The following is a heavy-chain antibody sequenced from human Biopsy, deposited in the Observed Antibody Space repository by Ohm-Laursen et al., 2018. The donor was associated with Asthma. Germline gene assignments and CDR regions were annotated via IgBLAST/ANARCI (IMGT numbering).Heavy chain of an antibody. CDR3: ARKAGSCISRTCYSLDF. J-gene: IGHJ4*02. V-gene: IGHV1-69*13. CDR1: GGTFNTYV. CDR2: INSVFGTA. Sequence: SVKVSCKSLGGTFNTYVIGWVRQAPGQGLKWMGGINSVFGTATYPQKFQDRVTITADDSTSTVYMELSSLRSEDTAVYYCARKAGSCISRTCYSLDFWGQGTLVTVSS. D-gene: IGHD2-2*01.